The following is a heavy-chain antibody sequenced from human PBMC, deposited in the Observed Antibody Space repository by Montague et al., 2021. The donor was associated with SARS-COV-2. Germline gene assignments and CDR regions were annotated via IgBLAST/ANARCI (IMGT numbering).Heavy chain of an antibody. CDR2: IGTAGDT. CDR1: GFTFSSYD. J-gene: IGHJ5*02. CDR3: ARGYYDSSGYFNWFDP. Sequence: SLRLSCAASGFTFSSYDMHWVRQATGKGLEWVSAIGTAGDTYYPGSVKGRFTISRENAKNSLYLQMNSLRAGDTAVYYCARGYYDSSGYFNWFDPWGQETLVTVSS. V-gene: IGHV3-13*01. D-gene: IGHD3-22*01.